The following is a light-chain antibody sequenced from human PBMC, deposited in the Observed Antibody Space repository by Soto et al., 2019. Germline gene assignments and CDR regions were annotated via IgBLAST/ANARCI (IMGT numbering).Light chain of an antibody. J-gene: IGKJ2*01. CDR1: PSVSSSY. CDR3: QQYGSSPLYT. Sequence: EIVLTQSPGTLSLSPGERATLSCRASPSVSSSYLAWYQQKPGQAPRLLIYGASSRATGIPDRFSGSGSGTDFTLTISILEPEDFAVYYWQQYGSSPLYTFGQGTKLEIK. CDR2: GAS. V-gene: IGKV3-20*01.